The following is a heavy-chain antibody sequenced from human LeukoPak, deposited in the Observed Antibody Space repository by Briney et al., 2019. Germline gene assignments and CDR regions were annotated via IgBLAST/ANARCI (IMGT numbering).Heavy chain of an antibody. V-gene: IGHV3-23*01. Sequence: PGGSLRLSCAASGFTFSSYAMSWVRQAPGKGPEWVSVISGGGTSTYYADSVKGRFTISKDNSRNTLYLQMNSLRAEDTAVYYCAKTFIAVANPIDYWGQGTLVTVSS. D-gene: IGHD6-19*01. CDR2: ISGGGTST. CDR1: GFTFSSYA. J-gene: IGHJ4*02. CDR3: AKTFIAVANPIDY.